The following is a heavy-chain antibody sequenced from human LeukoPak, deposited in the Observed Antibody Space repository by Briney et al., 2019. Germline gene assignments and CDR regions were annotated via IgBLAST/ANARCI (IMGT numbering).Heavy chain of an antibody. CDR3: ARGPEHTLMITFGEN. CDR1: GGTFSSYA. V-gene: IGHV1-69*01. J-gene: IGHJ4*02. CDR2: IIPILGTA. D-gene: IGHD3-16*01. Sequence: SVKVSCKASGGTFSSYAISWVRQAPGQGLEWMGGIIPILGTANYAQKFQGRVTITADESTSTAYMEPSSLRSEDTAVYYCARGPEHTLMITFGENWGQGTLVTVSS.